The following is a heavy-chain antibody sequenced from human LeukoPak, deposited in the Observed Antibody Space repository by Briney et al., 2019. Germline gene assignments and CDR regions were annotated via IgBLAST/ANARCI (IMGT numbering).Heavy chain of an antibody. V-gene: IGHV1-46*01. Sequence: GASLKVSCKASGYTFTNYYMHWVRHSPGQGLEWMGVINPSGGTTSYAQKFQGRVTMTRDTSTSTVYMELSSLRSEDTAVYYCARAFGSGSYHNPDHWGQGTLVTVSS. J-gene: IGHJ5*02. CDR3: ARAFGSGSYHNPDH. CDR1: GYTFTNYY. D-gene: IGHD3-10*01. CDR2: INPSGGTT.